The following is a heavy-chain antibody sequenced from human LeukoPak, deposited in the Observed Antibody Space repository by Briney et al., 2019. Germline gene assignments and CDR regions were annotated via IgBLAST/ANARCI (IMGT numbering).Heavy chain of an antibody. CDR3: ARDMAVAGHDAFDI. CDR2: INSDGSST. J-gene: IGHJ3*02. Sequence: GGSLRLSCAASGFTFSSNWMHWVRQAPGKGLVWVSRINSDGSSTSYADSVKGRFTISRDNAKNTLYLQMNSLRAEDTAVYYCARDMAVAGHDAFDIWGQGTMVTVSS. V-gene: IGHV3-74*01. CDR1: GFTFSSNW. D-gene: IGHD6-19*01.